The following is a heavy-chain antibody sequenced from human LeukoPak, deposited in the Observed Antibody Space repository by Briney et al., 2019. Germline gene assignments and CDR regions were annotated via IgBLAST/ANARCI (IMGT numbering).Heavy chain of an antibody. CDR3: AKVKSITMIVVDRPYFDY. CDR2: ISSSSSYI. V-gene: IGHV3-21*01. D-gene: IGHD3-22*01. Sequence: PGGSLRLSCAASGFTFSSYSMNWVRQAPGKGLEWVSSISSSSSYIYYADSVKGRFAISRDNAKNSLYLQMNSLRAENTAVYYCAKVKSITMIVVDRPYFDYWGQGTLVTVSS. J-gene: IGHJ4*02. CDR1: GFTFSSYS.